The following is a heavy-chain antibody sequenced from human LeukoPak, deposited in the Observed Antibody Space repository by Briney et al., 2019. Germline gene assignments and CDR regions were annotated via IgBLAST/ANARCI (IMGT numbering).Heavy chain of an antibody. CDR1: GFTVSSNY. CDR3: ASIAAAGTELDY. Sequence: GGSLRLSCAASGFTVSSNYMSWVRQAPGKGLEWVSVIYSGGSTYYADSVKGRFTNSRDNSKNTLYLQMNSLRAEDTAVYYCASIAAAGTELDYWGQGTLVTVSS. V-gene: IGHV3-66*01. CDR2: IYSGGST. D-gene: IGHD6-13*01. J-gene: IGHJ4*02.